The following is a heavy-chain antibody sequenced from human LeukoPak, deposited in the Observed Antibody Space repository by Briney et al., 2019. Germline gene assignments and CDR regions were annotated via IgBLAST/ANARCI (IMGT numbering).Heavy chain of an antibody. CDR2: ISHSGDT. Sequence: SETLSLTCAVSGFSITSGDYWGWIRPSPGGGLEWIGSISHSGDTYYIPSLRSRVTMSLDTSRNQFSLDLRSVSAADTAVYFCARVGPLAVGTGKRVYSFDYWGQGTLVTVSS. J-gene: IGHJ4*02. D-gene: IGHD1-1*01. CDR3: ARVGPLAVGTGKRVYSFDY. CDR1: GFSITSGDY. V-gene: IGHV4-38-2*01.